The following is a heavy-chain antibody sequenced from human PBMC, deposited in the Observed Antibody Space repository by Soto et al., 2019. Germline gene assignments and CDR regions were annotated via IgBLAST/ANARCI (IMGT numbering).Heavy chain of an antibody. CDR2: ISISGTTI. J-gene: IGHJ4*02. V-gene: IGHV3-11*01. D-gene: IGHD3-22*01. CDR1: GFTLSDYY. CDR3: ARFRGDGYCNF. Sequence: GGSLRLSCAASGFTLSDYYMTWIRQAPGNGLEWVSDISISGTTIHYADSVRGRFTISRDNAKNSLWLQMNTLRAEDTAVYYCARFRGDGYCNFWGQGTLVTVSS.